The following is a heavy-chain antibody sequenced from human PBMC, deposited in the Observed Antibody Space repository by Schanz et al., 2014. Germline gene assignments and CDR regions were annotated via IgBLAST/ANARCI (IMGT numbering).Heavy chain of an antibody. V-gene: IGHV3-66*01. CDR3: ARKMKLVVYGGRGHDSLDI. Sequence: EVQLVASGGGLVQPGGSLRLSCAASGFAVDNYYMSCVRQAPGRGLEWVSIIFTDGRTYYADSVTGRFTISRDNAKNTLYLQMNTLRAEDTAVYYCARKMKLVVYGGRGHDSLDIWGQGTRVTVSS. CDR2: IFTDGRT. D-gene: IGHD3-22*01. CDR1: GFAVDNYY. J-gene: IGHJ3*02.